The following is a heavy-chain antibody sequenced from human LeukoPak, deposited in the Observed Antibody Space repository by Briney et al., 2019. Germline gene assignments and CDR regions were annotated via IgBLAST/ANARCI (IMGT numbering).Heavy chain of an antibody. J-gene: IGHJ5*02. CDR2: IKFDGSDK. Sequence: PGGSLRLSCAASGFTFSNYWMSWVRQAPGKGLEWVANIKFDGSDKFYVDSVKGRFTISRDNAKNLLYLQMNSLRAEDTAAYYCASSSWSEYNWFDPWGQGTLVTVSS. CDR1: GFTFSNYW. V-gene: IGHV3-7*03. CDR3: ASSSWSEYNWFDP. D-gene: IGHD6-13*01.